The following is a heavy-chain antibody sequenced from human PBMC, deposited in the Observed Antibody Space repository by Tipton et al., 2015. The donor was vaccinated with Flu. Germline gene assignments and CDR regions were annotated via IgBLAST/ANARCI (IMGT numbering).Heavy chain of an antibody. CDR3: AKGPYSGDWYRFNY. Sequence: GLVKPSETLSLICTVSGASVTGSRYYWAWIRQPPGKGLECIGTIYDSGRIYYNPSLKSRVIMSLDTSKNHLSLRLSSVTAADTAVYYCAKGPYSGDWYRFNYWGQGTLVTVSS. D-gene: IGHD6-19*01. CDR1: GASVTGSRYY. J-gene: IGHJ4*02. CDR2: IYDSGRI. V-gene: IGHV4-39*07.